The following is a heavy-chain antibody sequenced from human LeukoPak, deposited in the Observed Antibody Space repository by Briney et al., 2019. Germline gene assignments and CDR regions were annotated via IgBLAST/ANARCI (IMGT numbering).Heavy chain of an antibody. CDR2: INPNSGGT. CDR3: ARCSRGSSGCTDY. J-gene: IGHJ4*02. CDR1: GYTFTGYY. Sequence: ASVKVSCEASGYTFTGYYMHWVRQAPGQGLEWMGRINPNSGGTNYAQKFQGRVTMTRDTSISTAYMELSRLRSDDTAVYYCARCSRGSSGCTDYWGQGTLVTVSS. V-gene: IGHV1-2*06. D-gene: IGHD6-19*01.